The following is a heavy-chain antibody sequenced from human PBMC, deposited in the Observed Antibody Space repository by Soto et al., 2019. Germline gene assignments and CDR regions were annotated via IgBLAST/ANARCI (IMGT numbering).Heavy chain of an antibody. V-gene: IGHV2-5*02. Sequence: QITLKESGPTLVKPTQTLTLTCTFSGFSLSTYGMGMGWIRQPPGKAPEWLSVIYWDVDKRYSPSLKSRLTIAQDTSKRQVVLAMTDVAPVDTATYYCAHVVWRCINHYFDYWGQGSLVTVSS. D-gene: IGHD2-15*01. J-gene: IGHJ4*02. CDR1: GFSLSTYGMG. CDR3: AHVVWRCINHYFDY. CDR2: IYWDVDK.